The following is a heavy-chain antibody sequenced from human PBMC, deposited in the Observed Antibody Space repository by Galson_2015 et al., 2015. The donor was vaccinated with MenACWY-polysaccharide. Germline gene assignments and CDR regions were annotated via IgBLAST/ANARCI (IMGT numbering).Heavy chain of an antibody. D-gene: IGHD5-12*01. CDR2: ISGSGGST. J-gene: IGHJ6*02. CDR3: AKRNQASGHGGHEGMDV. CDR1: GFTFSSYA. Sequence: SLRLSCAASGFTFSSYAMSWVRQAPGKGLEWVSAISGSGGSTYYADSVKGRFTISRDNSKNTLYLQMNSLRAEDTAVYYCAKRNQASGHGGHEGMDVWGQGTTVTVSS. V-gene: IGHV3-23*01.